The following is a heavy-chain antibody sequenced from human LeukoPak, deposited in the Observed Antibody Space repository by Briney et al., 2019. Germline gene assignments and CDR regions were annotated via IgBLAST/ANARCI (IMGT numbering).Heavy chain of an antibody. CDR3: AKGGYYDFWKDGMDV. D-gene: IGHD3-3*01. V-gene: IGHV3-23*01. CDR1: GFTFSSYA. J-gene: IGHJ6*02. CDR2: ISGNGGTT. Sequence: PGGSLRLSCAASGFTFSSYAMSWVRQAPGKGLEWVSGISGNGGTTNYADSVKGRFTISRDNSKNTLYLQMISLRAEDTAVYYCAKGGYYDFWKDGMDVWGQGTTVTVSS.